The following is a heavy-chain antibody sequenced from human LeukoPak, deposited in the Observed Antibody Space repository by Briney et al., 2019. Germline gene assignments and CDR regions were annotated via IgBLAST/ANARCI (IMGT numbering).Heavy chain of an antibody. V-gene: IGHV3-21*01. Sequence: KPGGSLRLSCAASGFTFSSYSMNWVRQAPGKGLEWVPSISSSSSYIYYADSVKGRFTISRDNAKNSLYLQMNSLRAEDTAVYYCARFLRKLRGYSGYDDTPRAFDYWGQGTLVTVSS. J-gene: IGHJ4*02. CDR3: ARFLRKLRGYSGYDDTPRAFDY. D-gene: IGHD5-12*01. CDR2: ISSSSSYI. CDR1: GFTFSSYS.